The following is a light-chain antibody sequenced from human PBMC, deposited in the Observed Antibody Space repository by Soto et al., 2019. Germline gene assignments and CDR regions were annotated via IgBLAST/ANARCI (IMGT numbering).Light chain of an antibody. V-gene: IGKV4-1*01. CDR1: QSVLCSSKNQNF. Sequence: DIVMTQSPDSLAVSLGERATINCKSSQSVLCSSKNQNFLAWYQQKPGQPPKLLIYWASTRESGVPDRFSGSGSGTDFTLTISSLQAEDVAVYYCQQYCGAPLTFGGGTKVEIK. J-gene: IGKJ4*01. CDR3: QQYCGAPLT. CDR2: WAS.